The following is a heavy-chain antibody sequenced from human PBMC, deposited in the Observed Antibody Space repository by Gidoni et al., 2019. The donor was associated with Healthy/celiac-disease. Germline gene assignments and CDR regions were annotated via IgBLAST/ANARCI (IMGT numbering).Heavy chain of an antibody. CDR3: VICSGDMAFDY. CDR2: SSSSGSTI. D-gene: IGHD2-15*01. CDR1: GFTFRSYE. J-gene: IGHJ4*02. Sequence: EVQLVESGGGLVQPGGSLRLSCAASGFTFRSYEMNWVRQAPGKGLGWVSYSSSSGSTIYYADSVKGRFTISRDNAKNSLYLQMNSLRAEDTAVYYCVICSGDMAFDYWGQGTLVTVSS. V-gene: IGHV3-48*03.